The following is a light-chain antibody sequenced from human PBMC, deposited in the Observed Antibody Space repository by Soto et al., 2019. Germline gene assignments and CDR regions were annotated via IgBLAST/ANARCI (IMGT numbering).Light chain of an antibody. CDR3: QQYGSSPYT. CDR2: GAS. CDR1: QSVSSSY. V-gene: IGKV3-20*01. Sequence: EIVLTQSPGTLSLSPGERATLSCRASQSVSSSYLAWYQQKPGLAPRLLIFGASSRATGIADRFSGSGSGTDFTLTISRLEPEDFAVYYCQQYGSSPYTFGQGTKLEI. J-gene: IGKJ2*01.